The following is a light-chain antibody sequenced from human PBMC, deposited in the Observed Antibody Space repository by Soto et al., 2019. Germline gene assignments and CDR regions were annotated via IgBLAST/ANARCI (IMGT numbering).Light chain of an antibody. CDR2: DAS. CDR1: QSITRSY. Sequence: EIGLAQSPGTLSLSPGERATLSCRASQSITRSYIAWYQQKPGQAPRLLIYDASSRSTGIPDRFGGSGSGTDFTLTISRLEPEDFAVYYCQKYSSSPETFGQGTKVDIK. V-gene: IGKV3-20*01. CDR3: QKYSSSPET. J-gene: IGKJ1*01.